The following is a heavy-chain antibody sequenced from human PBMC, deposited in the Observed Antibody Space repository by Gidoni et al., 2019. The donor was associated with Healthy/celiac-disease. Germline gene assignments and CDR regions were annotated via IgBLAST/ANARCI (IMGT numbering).Heavy chain of an antibody. V-gene: IGHV3-7*01. D-gene: IGHD6-6*01. J-gene: IGHJ4*02. CDR2: IKQDGSEK. Sequence: SYWMSWVRQAPGKGLEWVANIKQDGSEKYYVDSVKGRFTISRDNAKNSLYLQMNSLRAEDTAVYYCARTYSSFWDYWGQGTLVTVSS. CDR3: ARTYSSFWDY. CDR1: SYW.